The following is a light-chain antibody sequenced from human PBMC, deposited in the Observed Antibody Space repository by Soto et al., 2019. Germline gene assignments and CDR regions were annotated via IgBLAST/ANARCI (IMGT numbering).Light chain of an antibody. CDR1: QAISSY. J-gene: IGKJ4*01. V-gene: IGKV1-9*01. CDR3: QQLISYPLN. CDR2: AAS. Sequence: DIQLTQSPSFLSASVGDRVTITCRASQAISSYLAWYQQKPGKAPKVLISAASTLQSGVPSRFSGSGSATEFTLTISSPQPEDCATYYCQQLISYPLNFGGGTKVEIK.